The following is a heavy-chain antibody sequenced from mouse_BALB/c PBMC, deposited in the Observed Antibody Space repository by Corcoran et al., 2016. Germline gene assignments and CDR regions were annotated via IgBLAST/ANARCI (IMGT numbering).Heavy chain of an antibody. CDR3: ASIYYDYAWFAY. D-gene: IGHD2-4*01. J-gene: IGHJ3*01. CDR2: IDPENGNT. Sequence: EVQLQQSGAELVRPGALVKLSCKASGFNIKDYYMHWVKQRPEQGLEWIGWIDPENGNTIYDPKFQGKASITADTSSNTAYLQLSSLASEDTAVYDGASIYYDYAWFAYWGQGTLVTVSA. CDR1: GFNIKDYY. V-gene: IGHV14-1*02.